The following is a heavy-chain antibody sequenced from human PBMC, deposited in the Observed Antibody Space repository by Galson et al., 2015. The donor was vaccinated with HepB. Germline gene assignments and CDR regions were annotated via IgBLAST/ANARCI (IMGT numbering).Heavy chain of an antibody. J-gene: IGHJ2*01. D-gene: IGHD3-22*01. V-gene: IGHV3-53*01. CDR1: GFTVSSNY. CDR2: IYSGGST. CDR3: ARAHDGYDSSGYFIYWYFDL. Sequence: SLRLSCAASGFTVSSNYMSWVRQAPGKGLEWVSVIYSGGSTYYADSVKGRFTISRDNSKNTLYLQMNSLRAEDTAVYYCARAHDGYDSSGYFIYWYFDLWGRGTLVTVSS.